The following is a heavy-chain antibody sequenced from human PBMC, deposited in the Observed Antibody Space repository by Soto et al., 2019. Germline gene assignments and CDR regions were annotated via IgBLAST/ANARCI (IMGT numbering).Heavy chain of an antibody. J-gene: IGHJ4*02. CDR1: GFTFSSYG. V-gene: IGHV3-30*18. D-gene: IGHD6-13*01. Sequence: PGGSLRLSCAASGFTFSSYGMHWVRQAPGKGLEWVAVISYDGSNKYYADSVKGRFTISRDNSKNTLYLQMNSLRAEDTAVYYCAKELEAAAGYWGQGTLVTVSS. CDR2: ISYDGSNK. CDR3: AKELEAAAGY.